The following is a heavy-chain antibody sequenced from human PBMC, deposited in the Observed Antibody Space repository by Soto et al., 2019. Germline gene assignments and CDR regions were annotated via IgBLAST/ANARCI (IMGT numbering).Heavy chain of an antibody. J-gene: IGHJ5*02. CDR2: IYWNDDK. CDR3: AHAPVGYCSSTSCYGGSWFDA. Sequence: SGTTLVNPTQTLTLTCAVSGFSLSTSGVVVVWIRQPPGKALEWLALIYWNDDKRYSPSLESRVTITEDASKNQVVLTMTNMDTVDKATYYRAHAPVGYCSSTSCYGGSWFDAWGQGSLVTVSS. CDR1: GFSLSTSGVV. D-gene: IGHD2-2*01. V-gene: IGHV2-5*01.